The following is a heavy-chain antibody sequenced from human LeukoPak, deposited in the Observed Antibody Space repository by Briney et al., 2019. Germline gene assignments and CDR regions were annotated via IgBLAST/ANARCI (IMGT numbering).Heavy chain of an antibody. CDR1: GGSFSGYY. J-gene: IGHJ6*03. V-gene: IGHV4-34*01. Sequence: SETLSLTCAVYGGSFSGYYWSWIRQPPGKGLEWMGEINHSGSTNYNPSLKSRVTISVGTSKNQFSLKLSSVTAADTAVYYCARSAYSSGWSVYYMDVWGKGTTVTVSS. CDR2: INHSGST. CDR3: ARSAYSSGWSVYYMDV. D-gene: IGHD6-19*01.